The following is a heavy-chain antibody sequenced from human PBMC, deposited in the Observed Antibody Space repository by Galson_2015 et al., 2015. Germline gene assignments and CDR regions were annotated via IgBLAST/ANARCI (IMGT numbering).Heavy chain of an antibody. CDR1: GFIVSSTF. J-gene: IGHJ4*02. D-gene: IGHD6-19*01. Sequence: SLRLSCAASGFIVSSTFMNWVRQAPGKGLEWLSVIQGDGRTFYADSVKGRFTISRDNSKSTVYLQMNSLRAEDSAIYYCARGVLVSGKLVFGYWGQGTLVTVSS. CDR3: ARGVLVSGKLVFGY. CDR2: IQGDGRT. V-gene: IGHV3-53*01.